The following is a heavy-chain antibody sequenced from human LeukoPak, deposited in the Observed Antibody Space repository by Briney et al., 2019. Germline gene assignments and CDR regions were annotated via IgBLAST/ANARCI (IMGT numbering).Heavy chain of an antibody. J-gene: IGHJ3*02. V-gene: IGHV5-51*01. D-gene: IGHD4-11*01. CDR2: LYPGYSDT. CDR3: ARLMTTGAFDI. CDR1: GYSLTCYW. Sequence: ESLKISCKGSGYSLTCYWLGWVRQMPGKGVEGVGILYPGYSDTRYSPSFQGQVTISADKSISTAYLQWRSMKASDTVMYDCARLMTTGAFDIWGQGTMVTVSS.